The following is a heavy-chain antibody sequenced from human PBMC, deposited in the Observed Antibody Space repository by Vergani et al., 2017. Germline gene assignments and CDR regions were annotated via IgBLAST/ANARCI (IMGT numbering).Heavy chain of an antibody. CDR1: GGTFSSYA. CDR2: IIPIFGTA. Sequence: QVQLVQSGAEVKKPGSSVKVSCKASGGTFSSYAISWVRQAPGQGLEWMGGIIPIFGTANYAQKFQGRVTITADESTSTAYMELRSLRSEDTAVYYCASERFSGYQTYYFDYWGQGTLVTVSS. V-gene: IGHV1-69*01. J-gene: IGHJ4*02. D-gene: IGHD5-12*01. CDR3: ASERFSGYQTYYFDY.